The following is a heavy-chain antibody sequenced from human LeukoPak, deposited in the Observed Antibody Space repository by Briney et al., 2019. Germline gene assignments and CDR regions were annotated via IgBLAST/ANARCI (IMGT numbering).Heavy chain of an antibody. D-gene: IGHD4-17*01. V-gene: IGHV3-48*01. CDR1: GFTFSSSS. CDR2: ISSTSSTM. CDR3: AREGYGDYYFDY. Sequence: GGSLRLSCAASGFTFSSSSMNWVRQAPGKGLEWVSYISSTSSTMYYADSVKGRFTISRDDAKNSVFLQMNSLRAEDTAVYYCAREGYGDYYFDYWGQGTLDTVSS. J-gene: IGHJ4*02.